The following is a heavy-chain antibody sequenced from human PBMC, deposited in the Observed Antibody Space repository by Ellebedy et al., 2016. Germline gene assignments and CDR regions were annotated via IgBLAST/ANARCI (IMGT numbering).Heavy chain of an antibody. D-gene: IGHD3-22*01. J-gene: IGHJ1*01. CDR1: GYTFTSYG. Sequence: ASVKVSCKASGYTFTSYGISWVRQAPGQGLEWMGWISAYNGNTNYAQKLQGRVTMTTDTSTSTAYMELSSLRSEDTAVYYCARAFSAMIVSYEYFQHWGQGTLVTVSS. CDR3: ARAFSAMIVSYEYFQH. CDR2: ISAYNGNT. V-gene: IGHV1-18*01.